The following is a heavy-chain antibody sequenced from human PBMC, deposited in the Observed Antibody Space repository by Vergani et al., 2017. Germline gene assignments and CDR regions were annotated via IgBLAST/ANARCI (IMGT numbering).Heavy chain of an antibody. D-gene: IGHD6-19*01. Sequence: QVQLPQWGAGLLKPSETLSLTCAVYGGSFSGYYWSWIRQPPGKGLEWIGEINHSGSTNYNPSLKSRVTISVDTSKNQFSLKLSSVTAADTAVYYCARRIPSAVAGYFDYWGQGTLVTVSS. V-gene: IGHV4-34*01. CDR1: GGSFSGYY. J-gene: IGHJ4*02. CDR2: INHSGST. CDR3: ARRIPSAVAGYFDY.